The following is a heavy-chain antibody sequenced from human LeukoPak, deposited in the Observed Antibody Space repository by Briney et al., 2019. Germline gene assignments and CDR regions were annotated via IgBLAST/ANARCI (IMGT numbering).Heavy chain of an antibody. CDR3: AREAWFGESNLDY. Sequence: GGSLRLSCAASGFTFDDYAMHWVRQAPGKGLEWVSLISGDGGSTYYADSVKGRFTNSRDNSKNSLYLQMNSLRAEDTAVYYCAREAWFGESNLDYWGQGTLVTVSS. CDR1: GFTFDDYA. D-gene: IGHD3-10*01. J-gene: IGHJ4*02. V-gene: IGHV3-43*02. CDR2: ISGDGGST.